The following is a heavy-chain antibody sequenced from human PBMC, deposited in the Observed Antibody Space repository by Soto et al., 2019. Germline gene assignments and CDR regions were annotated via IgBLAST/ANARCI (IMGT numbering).Heavy chain of an antibody. CDR2: IDPSDSYT. Sequence: PGESLKISCKGSGYSFTSYWISWVRQMPGKGLEWMGRIDPSDSYTNYSPSFQGHVTISADKSISTAYLQWSSLKASDTAMYYCAGIVDTNYYYYGMNVWGQGTTVTFSS. CDR1: GYSFTSYW. D-gene: IGHD5-12*01. CDR3: AGIVDTNYYYYGMNV. V-gene: IGHV5-10-1*01. J-gene: IGHJ6*02.